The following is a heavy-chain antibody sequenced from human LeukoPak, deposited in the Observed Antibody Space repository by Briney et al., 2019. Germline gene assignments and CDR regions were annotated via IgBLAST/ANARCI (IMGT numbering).Heavy chain of an antibody. Sequence: GGSLRLSCTASGFTFGDYAMSWVRQAPGKGLEWVGFIRSKAYGGTTEYAASVKGRFTISRDDSKSIAYLQMNSLKTEDTVVYYCTRVDYDFWSGYWPDDYWGQGTLVTVSS. CDR1: GFTFGDYA. J-gene: IGHJ4*02. CDR2: IRSKAYGGTT. CDR3: TRVDYDFWSGYWPDDY. D-gene: IGHD3-3*01. V-gene: IGHV3-49*04.